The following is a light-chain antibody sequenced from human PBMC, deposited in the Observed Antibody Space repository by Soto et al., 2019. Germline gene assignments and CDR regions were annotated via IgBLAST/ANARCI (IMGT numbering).Light chain of an antibody. Sequence: VMTQSPAILSVSPGERVTLSCRASQSVMSSLAWYQQRPGQAPRLLIHGASTRATGIPVRFSGSGSGTEVTLTISSLQSEDFAVYYCQQYHNWPPYTFGKGTKLEI. CDR1: QSVMSS. J-gene: IGKJ2*01. CDR3: QQYHNWPPYT. CDR2: GAS. V-gene: IGKV3-15*01.